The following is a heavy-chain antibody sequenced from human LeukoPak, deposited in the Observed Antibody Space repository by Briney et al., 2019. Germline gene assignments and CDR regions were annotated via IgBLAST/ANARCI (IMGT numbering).Heavy chain of an antibody. CDR2: ISSSGSTI. Sequence: PGGSLRLSCAASGFTFSSYEMNWVRQASGKGLEWVSYISSSGSTIYYADSVKGRFTISRDNAKNSLYLQMNSLRAEDTAVYYCARDLRYDFWSGYLNWFDPWGQGTLVTVSS. V-gene: IGHV3-48*03. CDR1: GFTFSSYE. J-gene: IGHJ5*02. D-gene: IGHD3-3*01. CDR3: ARDLRYDFWSGYLNWFDP.